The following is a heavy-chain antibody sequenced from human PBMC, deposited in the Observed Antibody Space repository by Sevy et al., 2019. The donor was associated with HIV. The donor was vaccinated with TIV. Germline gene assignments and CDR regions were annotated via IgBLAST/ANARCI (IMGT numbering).Heavy chain of an antibody. Sequence: GGSLRLSCAASGFTFSSYSMNWVRQAPGKGLEWVSYISSSSSTIYYADSVKGRFTSSRDNAKNSLYLQMNSLRDEDTAVYYCASERKIYDSSGYYFHFDYWGQGTLVTVSS. CDR1: GFTFSSYS. CDR3: ASERKIYDSSGYYFHFDY. J-gene: IGHJ4*02. V-gene: IGHV3-48*02. D-gene: IGHD3-22*01. CDR2: ISSSSSTI.